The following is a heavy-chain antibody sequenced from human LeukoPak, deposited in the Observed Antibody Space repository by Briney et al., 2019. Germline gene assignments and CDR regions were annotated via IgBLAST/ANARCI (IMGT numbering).Heavy chain of an antibody. CDR3: ARDPVDY. CDR1: GFTFSSYA. V-gene: IGHV3-30*01. CDR2: ISYDGSNK. Sequence: GGSLRLSCAASGFTFSSYAMHWVRQAPGKGLEWVAVISYDGSNKYYADSVKGRFTISRDNSKNTLYLQMNSLRAEDTAVYYCARDPVDYWGQGTLVTVSS. J-gene: IGHJ4*02.